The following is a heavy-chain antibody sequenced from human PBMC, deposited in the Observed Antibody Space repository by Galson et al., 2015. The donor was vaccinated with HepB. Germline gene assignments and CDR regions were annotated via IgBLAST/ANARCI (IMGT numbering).Heavy chain of an antibody. J-gene: IGHJ1*01. CDR1: GFTFSSYA. D-gene: IGHD6-19*01. Sequence: SLRLSCAASGFTFSSYAMSWVRQAPGKGLEWVSAISGSGGSTYYADSVKGRFTISRDNSKNTLYLQMNSLRAEDTAVYYCAKSRKGAVAGWYFQHWGQGTLVTVSS. CDR2: ISGSGGST. CDR3: AKSRKGAVAGWYFQH. V-gene: IGHV3-23*01.